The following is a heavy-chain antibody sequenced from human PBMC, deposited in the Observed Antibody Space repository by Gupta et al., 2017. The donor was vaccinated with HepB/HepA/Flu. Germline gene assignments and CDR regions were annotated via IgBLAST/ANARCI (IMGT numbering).Heavy chain of an antibody. CDR1: NGFISSSNW. V-gene: IGHV4-4*02. Sequence: QVQLQQSGPGLVKPSGTLSLTCVVSNGFISSSNWWSWVRQSPGKVLEWIGGMYYTGGKNYNPARKGRVTISIDESKNQLSLSVYYVKEEDTAVYYCPRRAAVTKGVRFGPWAQGSLVHVS. D-gene: IGHD3-10*01. CDR3: PRRAAVTKGVRFGP. J-gene: IGHJ5*02. CDR2: MYYTGGK.